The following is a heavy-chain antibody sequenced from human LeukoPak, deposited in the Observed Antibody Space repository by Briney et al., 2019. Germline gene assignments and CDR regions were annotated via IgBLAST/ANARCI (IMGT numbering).Heavy chain of an antibody. CDR3: ARDSDHVRDY. CDR1: GFTFSYYG. Sequence: GGSLRLSCAASGFTFSYYGMHWARQAPGKGLEWVAFIRYDGSDKYYADSVKGRFTISRDNSKNMLYLQMNSLRAEDTAVYYCARDSDHVRDYWGQGTLVTVSS. J-gene: IGHJ4*02. D-gene: IGHD3-10*01. V-gene: IGHV3-30*02. CDR2: IRYDGSDK.